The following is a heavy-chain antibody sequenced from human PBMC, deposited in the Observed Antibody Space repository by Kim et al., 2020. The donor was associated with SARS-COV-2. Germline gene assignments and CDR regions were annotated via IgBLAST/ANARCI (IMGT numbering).Heavy chain of an antibody. CDR1: GFTFSSYS. V-gene: IGHV3-30*18. CDR2: ISYNGSNK. J-gene: IGHJ4*01. CDR3: AKDVWVCGGGGDGDD. Sequence: GGSLRLSCAASGFTFSSYSMHWVRQAPGKGLEWVAVISYNGSNKYYADSVKGRFTISRDNAKNTLYLQMNSLRAEDTAVYYCAKDVWVCGGGGDGDDWG. D-gene: IGHD2-21*01.